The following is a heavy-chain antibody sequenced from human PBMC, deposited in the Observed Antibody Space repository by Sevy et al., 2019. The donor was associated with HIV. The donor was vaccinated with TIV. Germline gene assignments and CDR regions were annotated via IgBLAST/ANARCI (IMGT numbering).Heavy chain of an antibody. CDR1: GGSISSSSYY. Sequence: SETLSLTCTVSGGSISSSSYYWDWIRQPPGKGLEWIGTIYYSGNTYYNPSLKSRLTISVDTSRNQFSLRLSSATAADTAVYYCARRTYGDYVGYYDYWGQGTLVTVSS. CDR2: IYYSGNT. V-gene: IGHV4-39*01. D-gene: IGHD4-17*01. J-gene: IGHJ4*02. CDR3: ARRTYGDYVGYYDY.